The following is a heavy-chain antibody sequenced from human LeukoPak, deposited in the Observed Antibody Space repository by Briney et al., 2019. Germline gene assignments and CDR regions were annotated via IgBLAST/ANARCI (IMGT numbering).Heavy chain of an antibody. D-gene: IGHD6-13*01. CDR3: ARVGYSSLMVNSDY. CDR2: INHSGST. Sequence: SETLSLTCAVYGGSFSGYYWSWIRQPPGKGLEWIGEINHSGSTNYNPSLKSRVTISVDTSKNQFSLKLSSVTVADTAVYYCARVGYSSLMVNSDYWGQGTLVTVSS. J-gene: IGHJ4*02. V-gene: IGHV4-34*01. CDR1: GGSFSGYY.